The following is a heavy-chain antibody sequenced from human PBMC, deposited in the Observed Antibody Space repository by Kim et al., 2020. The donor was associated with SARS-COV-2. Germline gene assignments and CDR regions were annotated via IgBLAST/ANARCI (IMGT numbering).Heavy chain of an antibody. D-gene: IGHD6-13*01. V-gene: IGHV3-11*05. CDR3: ARVSLGSSSWYYFDY. Sequence: DSLKGRFTISRDNAKNSLYLQMNSLRADDTAVYYWARVSLGSSSWYYFDYWGQGTLVTVSS. J-gene: IGHJ4*02.